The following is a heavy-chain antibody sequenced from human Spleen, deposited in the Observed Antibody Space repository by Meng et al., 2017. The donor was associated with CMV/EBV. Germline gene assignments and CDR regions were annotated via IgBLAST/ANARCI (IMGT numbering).Heavy chain of an antibody. J-gene: IGHJ4*02. CDR3: AKERTTDYGDWGFDY. CDR1: GFTFSSYG. Sequence: GESLKISCAASGFTFSSYGIYWVRQAPGKGLEWVAVIWYDGSNQYYADSVKGRFTISRDNSKNTLYLQMNSLRVEDTAVYYCAKERTTDYGDWGFDYWGQGTLVTVSS. CDR2: IWYDGSNQ. D-gene: IGHD4-17*01. V-gene: IGHV3-33*06.